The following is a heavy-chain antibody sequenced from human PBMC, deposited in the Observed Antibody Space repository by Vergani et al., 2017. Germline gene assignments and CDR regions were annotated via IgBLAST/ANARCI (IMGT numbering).Heavy chain of an antibody. V-gene: IGHV3-7*01. Sequence: EVQLVESGGGLVQPGGSLRLSCAASGFTFSSYWMSWVRQAPGKGLEWVANIEQDGSEKYYVDSVKGRFTISRDNAKNSLYLQMNSLRAEDTAVYYCARVGALWFGELLRPYYFDYWGQGTLVTVSS. CDR3: ARVGALWFGELLRPYYFDY. D-gene: IGHD3-10*01. CDR1: GFTFSSYW. J-gene: IGHJ4*02. CDR2: IEQDGSEK.